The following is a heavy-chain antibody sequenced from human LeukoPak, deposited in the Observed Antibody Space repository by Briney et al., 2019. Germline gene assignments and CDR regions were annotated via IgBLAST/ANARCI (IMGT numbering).Heavy chain of an antibody. CDR1: GFTFSSYW. Sequence: QPGGSLRLSCAASGFTFSSYWMSWVRQAPGKGLEWVANIKQDGSEKYYVDSVKGRFTISRDNAKNSLYLQMNSLRAEDTAVYYCARAPIAAAGYYYYYMDVWGKRTTVTVSS. CDR3: ARAPIAAAGYYYYYMDV. CDR2: IKQDGSEK. V-gene: IGHV3-7*01. D-gene: IGHD6-13*01. J-gene: IGHJ6*03.